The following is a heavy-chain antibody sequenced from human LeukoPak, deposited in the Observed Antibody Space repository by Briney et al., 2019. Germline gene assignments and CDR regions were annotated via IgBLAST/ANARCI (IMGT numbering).Heavy chain of an antibody. CDR2: INPNSGGT. D-gene: IGHD2-2*02. CDR1: GFTFSSYA. CDR3: ARAYRRCSSTSCYTGGFDY. J-gene: IGHJ4*02. Sequence: PGGSLRLSCAASGFTFSSYAMHWVRQAPGQGLEWMGWINPNSGGTNYAQKFQGRVTMTRDTSISTAYMELSRLRSDDTAVYYCARAYRRCSSTSCYTGGFDYWGQGTLVTVSS. V-gene: IGHV1-2*02.